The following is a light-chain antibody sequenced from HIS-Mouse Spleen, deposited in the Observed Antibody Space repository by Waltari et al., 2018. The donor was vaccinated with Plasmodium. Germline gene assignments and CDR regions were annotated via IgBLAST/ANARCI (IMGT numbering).Light chain of an antibody. V-gene: IGLV1-47*01. CDR2: RNN. CDR3: AAWDDSLSGYV. J-gene: IGLJ1*01. CDR1: SSNIGRNY. Sequence: QSVLTQPPSASGTPGQRVTISCSGSSSNIGRNYESWYQQLPGTAPKLRIYRNNQRPSGVPDRFSGSKSGTSASLAISGLRSEDEADYYCAAWDDSLSGYVFGTGTKVTVL.